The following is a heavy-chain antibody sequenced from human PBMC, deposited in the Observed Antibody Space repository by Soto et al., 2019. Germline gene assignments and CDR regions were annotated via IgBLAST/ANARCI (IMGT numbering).Heavy chain of an antibody. CDR2: INHSGTT. CDR1: GGSFSGYY. CDR3: ARGLLNHWRPYDYSTRLYYYYYMDV. Sequence: QVQLQQWGAGLLKPSETLSLTCAVYGGSFSGYYWSWIRQPPGKGLEWLGEINHSGTTNYNPSLKSRGTISVDTSKNQFSLKLSSVTAADTAVYYCARGLLNHWRPYDYSTRLYYYYYMDVWGKGTTVTVSS. D-gene: IGHD4-4*01. V-gene: IGHV4-34*01. J-gene: IGHJ6*03.